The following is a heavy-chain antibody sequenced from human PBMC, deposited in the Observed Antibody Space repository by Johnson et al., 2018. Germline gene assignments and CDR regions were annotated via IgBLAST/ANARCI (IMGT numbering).Heavy chain of an antibody. CDR2: IISDGSSA. Sequence: VQLQESGGGSVQPGGSLRLSCAASGFTFNMYWMHWVRQAPGKGLVWVSRIISDGSSATYADSVKGRFTTPRDNAKNTVYLQMNSLRADDTAVFYCARDSRYNIDSWGQGTLVTVSS. J-gene: IGHJ4*02. D-gene: IGHD1-1*01. CDR1: GFTFNMYW. V-gene: IGHV3-74*01. CDR3: ARDSRYNIDS.